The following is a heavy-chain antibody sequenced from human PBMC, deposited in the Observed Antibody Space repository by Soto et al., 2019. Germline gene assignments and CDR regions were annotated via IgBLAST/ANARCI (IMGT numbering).Heavy chain of an antibody. Sequence: GESLKISCKGSGYSFTGYWIGWVRQMPGKGLEWMGIIYPGDSDTRYSPSFQGQVTISADKSISTAYLQWSSLRAEDAAVYFCAKDSAYDFRQNPYYYYGMDVWGQGTTVTVSS. J-gene: IGHJ6*02. CDR3: AKDSAYDFRQNPYYYYGMDV. CDR1: GYSFTGYW. V-gene: IGHV5-51*03. D-gene: IGHD3-3*01. CDR2: IYPGDSDT.